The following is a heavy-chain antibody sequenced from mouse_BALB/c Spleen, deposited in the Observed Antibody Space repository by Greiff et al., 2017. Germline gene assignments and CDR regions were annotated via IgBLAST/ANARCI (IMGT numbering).Heavy chain of an antibody. CDR3: ARFYYYGSKYYFDY. J-gene: IGHJ2*01. V-gene: IGHV1-77*01. D-gene: IGHD1-1*01. CDR2: IYPGSGNT. CDR1: GYTFTDYY. Sequence: VQLQQSGAELARPGASVKLSCKASGYTFTDYYINWVKQRTGQGLEWIGEIYPGSGNTYYNEKFKGKATLTADKSSSTAYMQLSSLTSEDSAVYFCARFYYYGSKYYFDYWGQGTTLTVSS.